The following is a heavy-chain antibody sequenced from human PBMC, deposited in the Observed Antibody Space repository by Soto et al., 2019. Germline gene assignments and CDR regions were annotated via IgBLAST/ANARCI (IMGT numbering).Heavy chain of an antibody. CDR2: ISGSGGST. J-gene: IGHJ4*02. CDR3: AKDLRGGYSSGWYYFDY. CDR1: GFTFSSYA. V-gene: IGHV3-23*01. Sequence: QTGGSLRLSCAASGFTFSSYAMSWVRQAPGKGLEWVSAISGSGGSTYYADSVKGRFTISRDNSKNTLYLQMNSLRAEDTAVYYCAKDLRGGYSSGWYYFDYWGQGTLVTVSS. D-gene: IGHD6-19*01.